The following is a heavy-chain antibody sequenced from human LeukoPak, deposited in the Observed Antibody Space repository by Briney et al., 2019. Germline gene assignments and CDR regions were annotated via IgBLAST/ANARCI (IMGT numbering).Heavy chain of an antibody. CDR3: AKGPPPDFDY. J-gene: IGHJ4*02. V-gene: IGHV4-4*07. Sequence: SETLSLTCTVSGDSISNYYWSWIRQPAGKGLEWIGRIYTSGSTDYNPSLKSRVTMSVDTSKNQFSLKVNSVTAADTAVYYCAKGPPPDFDYWGLGTLVTVSS. CDR1: GDSISNYY. CDR2: IYTSGST.